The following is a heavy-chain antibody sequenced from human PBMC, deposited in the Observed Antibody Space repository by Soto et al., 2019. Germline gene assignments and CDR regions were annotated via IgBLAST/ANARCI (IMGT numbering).Heavy chain of an antibody. D-gene: IGHD3-16*01. CDR1: GFTFRSYV. J-gene: IGHJ4*02. Sequence: QVQLVESGGGVVQPVTSLRLSCVGSGFTFRSYVIHWVRQAPGKGLEWVALTSYDGSNNFDGDSVKGRFTISRHNSRNTVELQMDSLRFEDTALYYCARWGTTGGLDVWGQGTLVSVSS. V-gene: IGHV3-33*05. CDR3: ARWGTTGGLDV. CDR2: TSYDGSNN.